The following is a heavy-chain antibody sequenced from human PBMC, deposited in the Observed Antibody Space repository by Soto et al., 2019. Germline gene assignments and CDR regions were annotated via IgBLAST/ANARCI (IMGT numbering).Heavy chain of an antibody. D-gene: IGHD2-21*02. CDR1: GYPLTNYY. V-gene: IGHV1-2*02. Sequence: ASVKVSCKASGYPLTNYYMHWVRQAPGQGFEWMGRISPKSGGTNYEQKFQGRVSMTWDTSLKTAYMELSSLIPEDTAAYSCATPPSYMSDCHYLDLCGRGTLV. CDR2: ISPKSGGT. J-gene: IGHJ5*02. CDR3: ATPPSYMSDCHYLDL.